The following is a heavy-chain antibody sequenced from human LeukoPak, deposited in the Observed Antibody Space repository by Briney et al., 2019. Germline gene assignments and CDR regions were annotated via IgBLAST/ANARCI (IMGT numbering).Heavy chain of an antibody. Sequence: GGSLRLSCAASGVTVSNNYMTWVRQAPGRGLEWVSSIRGSGDSTYYADSVKGRFTISRDDSKNTLYLQMNSLRAEDTAVYYCAKDTGSYSALDFWGQGTLVTVSS. CDR2: IRGSGDST. CDR1: GVTVSNNY. D-gene: IGHD1-26*01. CDR3: AKDTGSYSALDF. V-gene: IGHV3-23*01. J-gene: IGHJ4*02.